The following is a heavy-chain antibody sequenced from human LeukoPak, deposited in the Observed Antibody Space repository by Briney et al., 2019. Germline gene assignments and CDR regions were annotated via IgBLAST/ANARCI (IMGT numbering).Heavy chain of an antibody. CDR2: INTNTGNP. CDR3: ARDSAMVRGVHYYYYMDV. J-gene: IGHJ6*03. Sequence: ASVKVSCKASGYTFTSYAMNWVRQAPGQGLEWMGWINTNTGNPTYAQGFTGRFVFSLDTSASTAYLQISSLKAEDTAVYYCARDSAMVRGVHYYYYMDVWGKGTTVTVSS. D-gene: IGHD3-10*01. CDR1: GYTFTSYA. V-gene: IGHV7-4-1*02.